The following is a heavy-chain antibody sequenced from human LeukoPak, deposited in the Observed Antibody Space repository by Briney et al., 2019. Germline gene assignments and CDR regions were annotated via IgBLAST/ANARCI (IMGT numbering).Heavy chain of an antibody. V-gene: IGHV6-1*01. D-gene: IGHD6-13*01. Sequence: SQTLSLTCVISGDSVSSNSAAWNWLRQSPSRGLEWLGRTYYRSKWSSDYAVSSESRIIINSDTSKNQFSLQLQSVTPEDTAVYYCARGRSWPLDYWGQGTLVTVSP. J-gene: IGHJ4*02. CDR1: GDSVSSNSAA. CDR2: TYYRSKWSS. CDR3: ARGRSWPLDY.